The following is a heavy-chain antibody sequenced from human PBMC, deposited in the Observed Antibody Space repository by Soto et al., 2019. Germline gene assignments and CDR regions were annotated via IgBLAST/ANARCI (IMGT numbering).Heavy chain of an antibody. CDR2: IKSKTDGGTT. J-gene: IGHJ4*02. D-gene: IGHD5-12*01. CDR3: TRDSGYHLIDDY. CDR1: CFPFSNAW. Sequence: GSLRLSCAASCFPFSNAWMKWVRQAPGKGLEWVGRIKSKTDGGTTDYAAPVKGRFTISRDDSKNTLYLQMNSLKTEDTAVYYCTRDSGYHLIDDYWGQGTLVTSPQ. V-gene: IGHV3-15*07.